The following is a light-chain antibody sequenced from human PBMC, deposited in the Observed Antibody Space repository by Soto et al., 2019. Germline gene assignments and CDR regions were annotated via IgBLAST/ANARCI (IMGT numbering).Light chain of an antibody. CDR2: AAS. CDR3: QHSYSTPHP. J-gene: IGKJ2*01. V-gene: IGKV1-39*01. Sequence: DIQMTQSPSSLSASVGDRVTITCRASQSISSYLNWYQQKPGKAPKLLIYAASSLQSGVPSSFSGNGSGTDFTLTNSSLQPDEFATYYCQHSYSTPHPLGEGTKLQI. CDR1: QSISSY.